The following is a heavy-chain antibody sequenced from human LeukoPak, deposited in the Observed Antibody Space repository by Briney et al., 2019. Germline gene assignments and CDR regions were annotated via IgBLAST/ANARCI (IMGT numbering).Heavy chain of an antibody. D-gene: IGHD5-24*01. CDR2: IRSKANSDAT. CDR3: ARGRRDGYKDWFDP. Sequence: GGSLRLSCAASGFFFTGSAVHWVRQASGKGLEWVGRIRSKANSDATEYAASVKGRFTLSRDDSKNTAYLQMNSLITDDTAEYYCARGRRDGYKDWFDPWGQGTLVTVSS. J-gene: IGHJ5*02. CDR1: GFFFTGSA. V-gene: IGHV3-73*01.